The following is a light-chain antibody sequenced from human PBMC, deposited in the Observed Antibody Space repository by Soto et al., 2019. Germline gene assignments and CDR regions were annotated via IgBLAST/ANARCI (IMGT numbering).Light chain of an antibody. CDR2: DAS. Sequence: DIQMTQSPSTLSASVGDRVTITCRASQSISSWLAWYQQKPGRAPKLLIYDASSLESGVPSRFSGSGSGTDFSLTITGLQPDDSATYYCQQYSSYYRPFGQGTKVDIK. CDR1: QSISSW. V-gene: IGKV1-5*01. CDR3: QQYSSYYRP. J-gene: IGKJ1*01.